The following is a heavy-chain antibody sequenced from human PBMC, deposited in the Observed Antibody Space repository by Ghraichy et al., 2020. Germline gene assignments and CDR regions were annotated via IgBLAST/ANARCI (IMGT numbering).Heavy chain of an antibody. D-gene: IGHD4-23*01. CDR2: INSEGSST. V-gene: IGHV3-74*01. J-gene: IGHJ6*02. CDR1: GFTFSSYW. CDR3: ARGDGGNSEYFYYGMDV. Sequence: GGSLRLSCAASGFTFSSYWMHWVRQAPGEGLVWVSRINSEGSSTNYAASVKGRFTISRDNAKNTLFLQMNSLRGEDTAVYYCARGDGGNSEYFYYGMDVWGQGTTVTVS.